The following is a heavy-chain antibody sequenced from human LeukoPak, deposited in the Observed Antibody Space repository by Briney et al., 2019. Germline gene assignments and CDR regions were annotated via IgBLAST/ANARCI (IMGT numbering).Heavy chain of an antibody. CDR3: ARSDCSGGSCHIDY. V-gene: IGHV1-18*01. Sequence: ASVKVSCKASGYTFTSCGISWVRQAPGQGLEWMGWISAYNGNTNYAQKLQGRVTMTTDTSTSTAYMELRSLRSDDTAVYYRARSDCSGGSCHIDYWGQGTLVTVSS. CDR1: GYTFTSCG. D-gene: IGHD2-15*01. J-gene: IGHJ4*02. CDR2: ISAYNGNT.